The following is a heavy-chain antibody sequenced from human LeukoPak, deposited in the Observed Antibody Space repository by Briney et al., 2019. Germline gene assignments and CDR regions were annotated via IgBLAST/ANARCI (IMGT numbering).Heavy chain of an antibody. D-gene: IGHD5-18*01. CDR2: KYYSGST. J-gene: IGHJ4*02. CDR1: GVSINTCCYY. CDR3: ARGRSYGFDFDS. V-gene: IGHV4-61*01. Sequence: TSETLSLTCDVSGVSINTCCYYWTWIRQPPGKVLEWIGYKYYSGSTRYNSSLRSRLTISLDTSKNQFSLRLTSVTAADTAVYYCARGRSYGFDFDSWGPGTLVIVSS.